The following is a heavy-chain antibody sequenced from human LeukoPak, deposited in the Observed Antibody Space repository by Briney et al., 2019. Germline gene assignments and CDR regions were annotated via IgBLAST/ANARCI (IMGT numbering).Heavy chain of an antibody. CDR3: AGYYYYMDV. Sequence: GMSLTLSCAASGFTFSSYGVHWVRQAPGKALEWVAVIWYDGSNKYYADSVKGRFTISRDNSKNTLYLQMNSLRAEDTAVYYCAGYYYYMDVWGKGTTVTVSS. CDR1: GFTFSSYG. J-gene: IGHJ6*03. CDR2: IWYDGSNK. V-gene: IGHV3-33*08.